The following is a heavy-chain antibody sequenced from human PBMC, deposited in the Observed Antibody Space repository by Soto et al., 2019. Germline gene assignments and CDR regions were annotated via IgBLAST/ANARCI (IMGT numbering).Heavy chain of an antibody. CDR3: ARDPSYGDYSYYGMDV. CDR2: IYYSGNT. Sequence: QVQLQESGPGLVKPSQTLSLTCTVSGASINGGGYYWSWIRQHPGKGLEWIGSIYYSGNTYYSPSLKSRVTISXXTXKLXVSLRLTSVTAADTAVYYCARDPSYGDYSYYGMDVWGQGTTVTVSS. J-gene: IGHJ6*02. D-gene: IGHD4-17*01. CDR1: GASINGGGYY. V-gene: IGHV4-31*03.